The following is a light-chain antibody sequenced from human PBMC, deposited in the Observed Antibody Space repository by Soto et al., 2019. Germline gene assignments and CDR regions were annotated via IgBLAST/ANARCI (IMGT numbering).Light chain of an antibody. CDR2: DVS. V-gene: IGKV3-20*01. Sequence: EIGLTQSPGTLSLSPGERATLSCRASQSVRSSFFAWYQQKPGQAPRLLIYDVSVRATGIPDRFSGSGSGTDFTLTINRLEPEDFAVYYCQQYENSVMYTFGQGTKLEIK. J-gene: IGKJ2*01. CDR1: QSVRSSF. CDR3: QQYENSVMYT.